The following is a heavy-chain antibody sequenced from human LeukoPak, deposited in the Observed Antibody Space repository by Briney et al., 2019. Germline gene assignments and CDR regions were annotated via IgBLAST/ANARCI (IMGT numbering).Heavy chain of an antibody. CDR1: GYTFTIYA. V-gene: IGHV1-3*01. J-gene: IGHJ4*02. Sequence: GASEKVSCKASGYTFTIYAMHWVCQAPGQRLEWMGWINAGNCNTKYSHKFQGTVTITRDTSASTAYMELSRLRAEDAAVCYCAREGGYSYGYGNDYWGQGTLVTVSS. D-gene: IGHD5-18*01. CDR3: AREGGYSYGYGNDY. CDR2: INAGNCNT.